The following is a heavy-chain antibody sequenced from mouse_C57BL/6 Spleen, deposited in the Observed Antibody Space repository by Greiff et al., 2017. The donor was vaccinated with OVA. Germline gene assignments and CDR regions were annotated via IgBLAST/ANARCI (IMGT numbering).Heavy chain of an antibody. J-gene: IGHJ4*01. D-gene: IGHD4-1*01. CDR1: GFTFSSYA. CDR2: ISSGGDYI. CDR3: TRENWEYYYAMDY. V-gene: IGHV5-9-1*02. Sequence: EVKLVESGEGLVKPGGSLKLSCAASGFTFSSYAMSWVRQTPEKRLEWVAYISSGGDYIYYADTVKGRFTISRDNARNTLYLQMSSLKSEDTAMYYCTRENWEYYYAMDYWGQGTSVTVSS.